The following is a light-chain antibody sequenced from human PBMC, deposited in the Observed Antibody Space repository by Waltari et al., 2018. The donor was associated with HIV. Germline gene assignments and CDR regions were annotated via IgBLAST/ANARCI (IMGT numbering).Light chain of an antibody. J-gene: IGLJ2*01. V-gene: IGLV2-23*02. CDR3: CAYAGSTTYVI. Sequence: QSALTQPAPVSGSPGQSLTISCPGTSSDVGGFNLVSCYQQHPGKAPKLMIYEVSKRPSGVSNRFSGSKSGNTASLTISGLQAEDEADYYCCAYAGSTTYVIFGGGTKLTVL. CDR1: SSDVGGFNL. CDR2: EVS.